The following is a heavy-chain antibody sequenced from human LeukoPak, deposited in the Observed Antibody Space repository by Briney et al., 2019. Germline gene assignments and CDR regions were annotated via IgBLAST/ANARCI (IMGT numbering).Heavy chain of an antibody. D-gene: IGHD1-26*01. Sequence: PGGSLRLSCAASGFTFDDYAMHWVRQVPGKGLEWVSGIGWSGGSINYADSVKGRFTISRDNAKNSLYLQMNSLRTEDTALYYCAKDSGSFHFDHWGQGALVTVSS. CDR2: IGWSGGSI. V-gene: IGHV3-9*01. J-gene: IGHJ4*02. CDR3: AKDSGSFHFDH. CDR1: GFTFDDYA.